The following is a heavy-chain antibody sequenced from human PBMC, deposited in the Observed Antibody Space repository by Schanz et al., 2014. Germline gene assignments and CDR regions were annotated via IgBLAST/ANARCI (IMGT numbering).Heavy chain of an antibody. CDR3: ARRASCSRIGCPFDS. Sequence: VQLLQFGGGVVQPGRSLRLSCAASGFTFNSYAMTWVRQAPGKGLEWVGRVRNKNNRYTTEYAASVKGRFTISRDDSKNSLYLQMNSLKTEDTAMYYCARRASCSRIGCPFDSWGQGTLVTVSS. D-gene: IGHD2-2*01. J-gene: IGHJ4*02. CDR1: GFTFNSYA. CDR2: VRNKNNRYTT. V-gene: IGHV3-72*01.